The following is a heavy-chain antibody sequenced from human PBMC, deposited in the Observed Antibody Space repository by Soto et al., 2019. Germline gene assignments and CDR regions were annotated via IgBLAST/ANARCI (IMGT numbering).Heavy chain of an antibody. CDR2: MEPSTGRT. V-gene: IGHV1-8*01. CDR1: GYSFTGLD. J-gene: IGHJ6*02. D-gene: IGHD1-1*01. Sequence: QVHLVQSGAEVREPGASVKVSCKASGYSFTGLDINWVRQTAGQGLEWMGWMEPSTGRTGYAQKFQGRVTMTRDTSINTAYMELSSLRSEDTAVYYCARGKGMEENYYYYGLDIWGQGTTVTVSS. CDR3: ARGKGMEENYYYYGLDI.